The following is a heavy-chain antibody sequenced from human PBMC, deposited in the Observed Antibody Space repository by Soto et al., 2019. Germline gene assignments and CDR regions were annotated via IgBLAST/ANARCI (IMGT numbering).Heavy chain of an antibody. V-gene: IGHV4-30-2*01. J-gene: IGHJ4*02. CDR2: IYHSGST. Sequence: QLQLQESGSGLVKPSQTLSLTCAVSGGSISSGGYSWSWIRQPPGKGLEWIGYIYHSGSTYYNPSLKSRVTISVDMSKNQFSLKLSSVTAADTAVYYCARWAVDSSGYYYAFDYWGQGTLVTVSS. CDR1: GGSISSGGYS. CDR3: ARWAVDSSGYYYAFDY. D-gene: IGHD3-22*01.